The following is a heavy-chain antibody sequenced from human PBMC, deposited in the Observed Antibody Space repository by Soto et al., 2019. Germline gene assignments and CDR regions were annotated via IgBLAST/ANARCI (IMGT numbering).Heavy chain of an antibody. CDR3: TTDSFLWAEELTRPARLGFAF. CDR2: IKSKTDGGTT. J-gene: IGHJ4*02. D-gene: IGHD3-10*01. V-gene: IGHV3-15*01. Sequence: MRWIIKKQGKGVEWGGGIKSKTDGGTTDYAAPVKGRFTISRDDSKNTLYLQMNSLKTEDTAVYYCTTDSFLWAEELTRPARLGFAFWGKGSLVT.